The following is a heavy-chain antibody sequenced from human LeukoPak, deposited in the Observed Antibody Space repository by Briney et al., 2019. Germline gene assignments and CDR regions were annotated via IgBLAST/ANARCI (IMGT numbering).Heavy chain of an antibody. V-gene: IGHV3-23*01. J-gene: IGHJ3*01. CDR1: GFTFSSYG. Sequence: GKSLRLSCAASGFTFSSYGMSWIRQAPGKGLEWVSVISGSGGSKYYADSVKGRFTISRDNSKNTLYLQMNSLRAEDTAVYYCAKTYDSSAFNAFDFWGQGTMVIVSS. CDR3: AKTYDSSAFNAFDF. D-gene: IGHD3-22*01. CDR2: ISGSGGSK.